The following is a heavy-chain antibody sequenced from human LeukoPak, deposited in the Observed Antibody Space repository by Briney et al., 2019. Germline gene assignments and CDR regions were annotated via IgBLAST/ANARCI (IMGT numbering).Heavy chain of an antibody. J-gene: IGHJ4*02. CDR2: ISGSGGST. V-gene: IGHV3-23*01. CDR1: GFTFSSYA. CDR3: AKDLGNYDFWSGYLSGGSDY. Sequence: ETGGSLRLSCAASGFTFSSYAMSWVCQAPGKGLEWVSAISGSGGSTCYADSVKGRFTISRDNSKNTLYLQMNSLRAEDTAVYYCAKDLGNYDFWSGYLSGGSDYWGQGTLVTVSS. D-gene: IGHD3-3*01.